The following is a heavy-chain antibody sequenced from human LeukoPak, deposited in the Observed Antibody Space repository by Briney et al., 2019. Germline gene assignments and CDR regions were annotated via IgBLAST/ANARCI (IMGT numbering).Heavy chain of an antibody. CDR1: GFTFSAYS. V-gene: IGHV3-11*03. CDR3: VGPPCLRGGYCSTTS. D-gene: IGHD2-2*01. CDR2: ISSGSEDT. J-gene: IGHJ5*02. Sequence: KTGGSLRLSCAASGFTFSAYSMSWIRQAPGKGLEWVSYISSGSEDTLYADSVKGRFTISRDNAKNSLYLQMNSLTAEDTAVYYCVGPPCLRGGYCSTTSWGQGTLVTVSS.